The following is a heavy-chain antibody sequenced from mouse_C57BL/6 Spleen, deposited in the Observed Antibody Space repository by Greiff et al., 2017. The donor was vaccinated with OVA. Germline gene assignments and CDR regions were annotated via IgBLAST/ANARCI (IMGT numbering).Heavy chain of an antibody. CDR3: TRERTGDFDY. D-gene: IGHD4-1*01. J-gene: IGHJ2*01. CDR2: ISSGGEYI. CDR1: GFTFSSYA. V-gene: IGHV5-9-1*02. Sequence: EVKLMESGEGLVKPGGSLKLSCAASGFTFSSYAMAWVRQTPEKRLEWVAYISSGGEYIYYADTVKGRFTISRDNARNTLYLQMSSLKSEDTAMYYCTRERTGDFDYWGQGTTLTVSS.